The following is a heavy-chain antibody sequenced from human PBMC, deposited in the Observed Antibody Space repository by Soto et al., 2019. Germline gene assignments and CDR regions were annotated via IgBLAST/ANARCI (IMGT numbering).Heavy chain of an antibody. V-gene: IGHV3-30-3*01. CDR3: ARDLPRFLEWLLYSAPLDY. CDR1: GFTFSSYA. J-gene: IGHJ4*02. D-gene: IGHD3-3*01. Sequence: GGSLRLSCAASGFTFSSYAMHWVRQAPGKGLEWVAVISYDGSNKYYADSVKGRFTISRDNSKNTLYLQMNSLRAEDTAVYYCARDLPRFLEWLLYSAPLDYWGQGTLVTVSS. CDR2: ISYDGSNK.